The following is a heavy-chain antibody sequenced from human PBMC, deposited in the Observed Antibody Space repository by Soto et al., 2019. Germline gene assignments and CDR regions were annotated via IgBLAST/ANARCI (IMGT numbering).Heavy chain of an antibody. CDR1: GGTFSSYA. J-gene: IGHJ4*02. CDR2: IIPIFGTA. D-gene: IGHD2-15*01. Sequence: ASVKVSCKASGGTFSSYAISWVRQAPGQGLEWMGGIIPIFGTANYAQKFQGRVTITADESTSTAYMELSSLRSEDTAVYYCARLKYCSGGSCLGYWGQGTLVTVSS. V-gene: IGHV1-69*13. CDR3: ARLKYCSGGSCLGY.